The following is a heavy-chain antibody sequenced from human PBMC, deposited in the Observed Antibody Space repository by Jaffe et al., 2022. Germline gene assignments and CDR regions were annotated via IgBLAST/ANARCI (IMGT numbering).Heavy chain of an antibody. CDR1: GFTVSSNY. Sequence: EVQLVESGGGLVQPGGSLRLSCAASGFTVSSNYMSWVRQAPGKGLEWVSVIYSGGSTYYADSVKGRFTISRDNSKNTLYLQMNSLRAEDTAVYYCARGPNYYDSSGYPNWGQGTLVTVSS. CDR2: IYSGGST. V-gene: IGHV3-66*02. D-gene: IGHD3-22*01. CDR3: ARGPNYYDSSGYPN. J-gene: IGHJ4*02.